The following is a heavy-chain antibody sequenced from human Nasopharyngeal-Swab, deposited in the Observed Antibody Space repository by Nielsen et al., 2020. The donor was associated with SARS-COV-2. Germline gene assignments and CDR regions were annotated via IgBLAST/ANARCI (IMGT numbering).Heavy chain of an antibody. CDR1: GFTFSNAW. V-gene: IGHV3-23*01. Sequence: GESLKISCAASGFTFSNAWMSWVRQAPGKGLEWVSAISGSGGSTYYADSVKGRFTISRDNSKNTLYLQMNSLRAEDTAVYYCAKDSDFWSGYFDYWGQGTLVTVSS. D-gene: IGHD3-3*01. J-gene: IGHJ4*02. CDR3: AKDSDFWSGYFDY. CDR2: ISGSGGST.